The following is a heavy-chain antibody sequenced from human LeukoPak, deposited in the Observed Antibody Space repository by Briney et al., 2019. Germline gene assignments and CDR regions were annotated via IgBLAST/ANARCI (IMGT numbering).Heavy chain of an antibody. CDR1: GFTFSSYS. CDR3: ARGDGYCTNGVCYIVWFDP. Sequence: GGSLRLSCAASGFTFSSYSMNWVRQAPGKGLEWVSSISSSSSYIYYADSVKGRFTISRDNAKNSLYLQMNSLRAEDTAVYYCARGDGYCTNGVCYIVWFDPWGQGTLVTVSS. V-gene: IGHV3-21*01. CDR2: ISSSSSYI. J-gene: IGHJ5*02. D-gene: IGHD2-8*01.